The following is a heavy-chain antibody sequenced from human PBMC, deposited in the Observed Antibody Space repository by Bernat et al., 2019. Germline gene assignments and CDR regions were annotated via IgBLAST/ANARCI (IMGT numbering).Heavy chain of an antibody. J-gene: IGHJ3*02. CDR3: ARDRRQGAPPYDAFDI. D-gene: IGHD1-14*01. V-gene: IGHV3-30-3*01. CDR1: GFTFSSYS. CDR2: IPYDGSHK. Sequence: QVQLVESGGGVVQPGRSLRLSCAASGFTFSSYSMHWVRQAPGKGLEWVAVIPYDGSHKYYADSVKGRFTISRDNSKNTLYLKMNSLRAEDTAVYNCARDRRQGAPPYDAFDIWGQGTMVTISS.